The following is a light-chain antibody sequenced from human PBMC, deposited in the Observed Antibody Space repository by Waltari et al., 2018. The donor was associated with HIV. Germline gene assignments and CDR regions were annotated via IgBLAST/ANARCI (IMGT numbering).Light chain of an antibody. Sequence: DIQLTQSPSFMSESVGDRVTITCRASQGIGSYLAWYQQKPGKAPKLLIYAASTLQSGVPSRFSGSGSGTEFTLTISSLQPEDFATYYCQQLNSYPRYTFGQGTKLEIK. CDR2: AAS. CDR3: QQLNSYPRYT. CDR1: QGIGSY. V-gene: IGKV1-9*01. J-gene: IGKJ2*01.